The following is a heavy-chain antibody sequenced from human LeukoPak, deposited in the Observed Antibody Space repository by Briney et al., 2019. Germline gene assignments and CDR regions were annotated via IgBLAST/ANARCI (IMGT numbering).Heavy chain of an antibody. CDR2: IYHSGST. Sequence: SETLSLTCAASGGSISSSNWWSWVRQPPGKGLEWIGEIYHSGSTNYNPSLKSRVTIAVDKSKNQFSLKLSSVTAADTAVYYCARVSSGATTVDYWGQGTLVTVSS. D-gene: IGHD1-26*01. CDR1: GGSISSSNW. CDR3: ARVSSGATTVDY. V-gene: IGHV4-4*02. J-gene: IGHJ4*02.